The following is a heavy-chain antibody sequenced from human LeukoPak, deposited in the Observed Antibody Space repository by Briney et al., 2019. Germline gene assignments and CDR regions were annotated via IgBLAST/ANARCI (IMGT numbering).Heavy chain of an antibody. V-gene: IGHV4-4*02. CDR2: IYHSGST. Sequence: SGTLSLTCAVSGGSISSSNWWSWVRQPPGKGLEWIGEIYHSGSTNYNPSLKSRVTISVDTSKNQFSLKLSSVTAADTAVYYCARDYCSGGSCDYYYYYGMDVWGQGTTVTVSS. CDR1: GGSISSSNW. D-gene: IGHD2-15*01. CDR3: ARDYCSGGSCDYYYYYGMDV. J-gene: IGHJ6*02.